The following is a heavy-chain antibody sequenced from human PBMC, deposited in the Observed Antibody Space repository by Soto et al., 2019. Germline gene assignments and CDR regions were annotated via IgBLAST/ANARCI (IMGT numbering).Heavy chain of an antibody. CDR1: DFTFSSFG. J-gene: IGHJ3*02. CDR3: ARIRSVWEPRDGFDI. Sequence: SGGSLRLSCAASDFTFSSFGMHWVRQAPGKGLEWVSYISSSGSTIFYADSVRGRFTISRDNVKNSLFLQMNSLRAEDTAVYYCARIRSVWEPRDGFDIWGQGTMVTVSS. V-gene: IGHV3-48*01. D-gene: IGHD1-26*01. CDR2: ISSSGSTI.